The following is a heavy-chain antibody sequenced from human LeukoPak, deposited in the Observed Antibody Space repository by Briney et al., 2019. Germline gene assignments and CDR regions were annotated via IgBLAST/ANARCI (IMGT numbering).Heavy chain of an antibody. J-gene: IGHJ5*02. CDR2: IRGKAYGGAT. CDR3: ARDGGYCSSTNCFDNWFDP. Sequence: GGSLRLSCTGSGFTFGAHSMAWVRQAPGKGPEWVGFIRGKAYGGATGYTASVKGRFTISRDDSKSIVYLQMNSLRAEDTAVYYCARDGGYCSSTNCFDNWFDPWGQGTLVTVSS. CDR1: GFTFGAHS. V-gene: IGHV3-49*04. D-gene: IGHD2-2*01.